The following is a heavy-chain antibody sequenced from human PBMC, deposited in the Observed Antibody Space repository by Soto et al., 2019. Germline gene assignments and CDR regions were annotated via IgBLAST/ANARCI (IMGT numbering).Heavy chain of an antibody. Sequence: ASVKVSCKASGYTFTSYGISWVRQAPGQGLEWMGWISAYNGNTNYAQKLQGRVTMTTDTSTSTAYMELRSLRSDDTAVYYCARKYYDDSSGYHGNWFDPWGQGTLVTVSS. CDR3: ARKYYDDSSGYHGNWFDP. J-gene: IGHJ5*02. CDR1: GYTFTSYG. D-gene: IGHD3-22*01. V-gene: IGHV1-18*01. CDR2: ISAYNGNT.